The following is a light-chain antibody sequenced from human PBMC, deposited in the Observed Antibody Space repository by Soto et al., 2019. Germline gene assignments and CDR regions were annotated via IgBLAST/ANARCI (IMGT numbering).Light chain of an antibody. CDR3: HQRSNWPPT. J-gene: IGKJ4*01. CDR1: QSVSTN. CDR2: DAS. Sequence: ENVLTQSPATLSLSPGERATLSCRATQSVSTNLDWYQQKPGQAPRLLIYDASNRATGIPARFSGSGSGTDVTLTISSLQPEDFAVYYCHQRSNWPPTFGGGTKVEIK. V-gene: IGKV3-11*01.